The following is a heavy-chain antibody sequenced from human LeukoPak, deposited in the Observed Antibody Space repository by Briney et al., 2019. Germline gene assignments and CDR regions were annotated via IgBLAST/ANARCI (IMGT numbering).Heavy chain of an antibody. D-gene: IGHD1-26*01. J-gene: IGHJ4*02. CDR3: THAPIVGASLPQG. V-gene: IGHV3-73*01. Sequence: GGSLRLSCAASGFTFSGSAMHWVRQASGKGLEWVGRIRSEANSYATAYAASVKGRFTISRDDSKNTAYLQMNSLKTEDTAVYYCTHAPIVGASLPQGWGQGTLVTVSS. CDR1: GFTFSGSA. CDR2: IRSEANSYAT.